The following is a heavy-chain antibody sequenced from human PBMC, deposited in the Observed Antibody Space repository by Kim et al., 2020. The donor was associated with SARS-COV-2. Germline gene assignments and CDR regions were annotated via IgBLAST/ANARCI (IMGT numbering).Heavy chain of an antibody. J-gene: IGHJ4*02. D-gene: IGHD1-26*01. CDR2: ISGSGSTI. CDR3: AREWELLYFDY. Sequence: GGSLRLSCAASGFTFSSYEMNWVRQAPGKGLEWVSYISGSGSTIYYADSVKGRFTISRDNAKNSLYLQMNSLRAEDTAVYYCAREWELLYFDYWGQGTLVTVSS. CDR1: GFTFSSYE. V-gene: IGHV3-48*03.